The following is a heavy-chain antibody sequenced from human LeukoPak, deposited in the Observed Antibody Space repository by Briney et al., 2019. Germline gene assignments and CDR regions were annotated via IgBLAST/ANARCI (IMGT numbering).Heavy chain of an antibody. Sequence: GGSLRLSCAASGFTFSSYWMSWVRQAPGKGLEWVADIKQDGCEKYYVDSVKGRFTISRDNAKNSLYLQMNSLRAEDTAVYYCARGPSRANAFDYWGQGTLVTVSS. CDR2: IKQDGCEK. CDR3: ARGPSRANAFDY. D-gene: IGHD2-8*01. V-gene: IGHV3-7*01. CDR1: GFTFSSYW. J-gene: IGHJ4*02.